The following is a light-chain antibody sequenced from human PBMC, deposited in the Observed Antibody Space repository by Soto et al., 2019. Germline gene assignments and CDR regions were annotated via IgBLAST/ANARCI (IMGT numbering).Light chain of an antibody. J-gene: IGKJ5*01. CDR2: GAS. CDR3: QQYNKWPLT. CDR1: QSVSSN. V-gene: IGKV3D-15*01. Sequence: CRPNLSVSLWERATIYCMASQSVSSNLAWHQQRPGQAPRLLIYGASTRATGVPARFSGGGSGTEFTLTITSLQSEDFAVYWCQQYNKWPLTFGPGTRLEIK.